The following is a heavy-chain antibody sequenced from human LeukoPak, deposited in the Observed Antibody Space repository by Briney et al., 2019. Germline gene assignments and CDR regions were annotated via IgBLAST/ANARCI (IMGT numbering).Heavy chain of an antibody. J-gene: IGHJ6*02. D-gene: IGHD2-2*01. CDR3: AKERYCSSTSCSEAGYYYYGMDV. CDR2: ISYDGSNK. CDR1: GFTFSSYG. Sequence: GGSLRLSCAASGFTFSSYGMHWVRQAPGKGLEWVAVISYDGSNKYYADSVKGRFTISRDNSKSTLYLQMNSLRAEDTAVYYCAKERYCSSTSCSEAGYYYYGMDVWGQGTTVTVSS. V-gene: IGHV3-30*18.